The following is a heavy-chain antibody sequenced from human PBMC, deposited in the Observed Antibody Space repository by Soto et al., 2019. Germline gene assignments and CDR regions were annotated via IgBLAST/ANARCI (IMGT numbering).Heavy chain of an antibody. Sequence: QVQLQESGPGLVKPSQTLSLTCTVSGGSIGSGGHYWSWIRQQPGKGLEWIGYIYYRGNSYNNPSLKGRIAFSIDASKNQFSLKLSSVIAADTAVYYCARATWVLGKDYWGQGTLVTVSS. CDR1: GGSIGSGGHY. J-gene: IGHJ4*02. V-gene: IGHV4-31*03. CDR3: ARATWVLGKDY. CDR2: IYYRGNS. D-gene: IGHD1-26*01.